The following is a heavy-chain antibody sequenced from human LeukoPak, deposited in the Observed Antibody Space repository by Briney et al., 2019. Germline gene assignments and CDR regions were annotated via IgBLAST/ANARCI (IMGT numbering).Heavy chain of an antibody. Sequence: SVKVSCKASGFTFTSSAMQWVRQAREQRLEWIGWIVVGSGYTNYAQKFQERVTITRDMSTSTAYMDLSSLRSEDTAVYYCCLGELSHDAFDIWGQGTMVTVSS. V-gene: IGHV1-58*02. J-gene: IGHJ3*02. CDR2: IVVGSGYT. CDR3: CLGELSHDAFDI. CDR1: GFTFTSSA. D-gene: IGHD3-16*02.